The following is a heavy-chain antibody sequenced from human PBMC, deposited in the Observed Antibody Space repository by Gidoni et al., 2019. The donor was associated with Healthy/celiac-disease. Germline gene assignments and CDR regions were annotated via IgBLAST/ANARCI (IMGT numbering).Heavy chain of an antibody. J-gene: IGHJ4*02. CDR2: ISGSGGST. V-gene: IGHV3-23*01. CDR3: AKDYCSGGSCYSGQGDY. CDR1: GFTFSSYA. D-gene: IGHD2-15*01. Sequence: EVQLLESGGGLVQLGGSLSLSCAASGFTFSSYAMSWVRQAPGKGLEWVSAISGSGGSTYYADSVKGRFTISRDNSKNTLYLQMNSLRAEDTAVYYCAKDYCSGGSCYSGQGDYWGQGTLVTVSS.